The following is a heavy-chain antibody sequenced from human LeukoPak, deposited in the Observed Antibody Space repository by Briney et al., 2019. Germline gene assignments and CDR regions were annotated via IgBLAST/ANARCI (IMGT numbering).Heavy chain of an antibody. Sequence: PSGTLSLTCAVYGGSFSGYYRSWIRQPPGKGLEWIGEINHSGSTNYNPSLKSRVTISVDTSKNQFSLKLSSVTAADTAVYYCARASATVNSTPFDYWGQGTLVTVSS. CDR2: INHSGST. D-gene: IGHD5-12*01. J-gene: IGHJ4*02. CDR1: GGSFSGYY. V-gene: IGHV4-34*01. CDR3: ARASATVNSTPFDY.